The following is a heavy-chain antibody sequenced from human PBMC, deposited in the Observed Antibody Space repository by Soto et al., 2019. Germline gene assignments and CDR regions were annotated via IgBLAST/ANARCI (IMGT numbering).Heavy chain of an antibody. CDR1: GYTFTSYG. Sequence: ASVKVSCKASGYTFTSYGLSWVRQAPGQGLEWMGWISAYNGNTNYAQKFQGRVTMTTDTSTSTAYMELRGLRSDDTAVYYCARDQSSMLVYWGQGTLVTVSS. CDR3: ARDQSSMLVY. D-gene: IGHD3-10*02. CDR2: ISAYNGNT. V-gene: IGHV1-18*01. J-gene: IGHJ4*02.